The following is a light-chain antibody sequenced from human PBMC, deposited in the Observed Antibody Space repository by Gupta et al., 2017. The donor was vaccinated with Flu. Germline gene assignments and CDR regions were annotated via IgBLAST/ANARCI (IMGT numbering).Light chain of an antibody. CDR3: HQDDSTLLT. J-gene: IGKJ4*01. CDR2: WAS. CDR1: QSVLYSSNNKNY. Sequence: DIVMTQSPDSLAVSLGERATINCKSSQSVLYSSNNKNYLAWYQQKPGQPPKLLIYWASTRESGVPDRFSGSGSGTDFTLTISSLQAEDVAVYYCHQDDSTLLTFGGGTKVEIK. V-gene: IGKV4-1*01.